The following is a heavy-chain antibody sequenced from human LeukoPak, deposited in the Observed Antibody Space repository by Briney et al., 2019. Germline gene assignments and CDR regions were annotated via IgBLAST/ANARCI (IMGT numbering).Heavy chain of an antibody. Sequence: GGSLRLSCAASGFTFSSYGMHWVRQAPGKGLEWVAVISYDGSNKYYADSVKGRFTISRDNSKNTLYLQMNSLRADDTALYYCARRAGAYSHPYDYWGQGTLVTVSS. CDR2: ISYDGSNK. CDR1: GFTFSSYG. D-gene: IGHD4/OR15-4a*01. V-gene: IGHV3-30*03. CDR3: ARRAGAYSHPYDY. J-gene: IGHJ4*02.